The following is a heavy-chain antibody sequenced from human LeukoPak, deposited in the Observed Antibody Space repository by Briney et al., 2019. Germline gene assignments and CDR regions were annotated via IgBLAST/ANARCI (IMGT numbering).Heavy chain of an antibody. V-gene: IGHV1-46*01. J-gene: IGHJ3*02. CDR3: ARARCSGGSCYVRDAFDI. CDR2: INPSGGST. D-gene: IGHD2-15*01. CDR1: GYTFTSYY. Sequence: ASVNVSCKASGYTFTSYYMHWVRQAPGQGLKWMGIINPSGGSTSYAQKFQGRVTMTRDTSTSTVYMELSSLRSEDTAVYYCARARCSGGSCYVRDAFDIWGQGTMVTVSS.